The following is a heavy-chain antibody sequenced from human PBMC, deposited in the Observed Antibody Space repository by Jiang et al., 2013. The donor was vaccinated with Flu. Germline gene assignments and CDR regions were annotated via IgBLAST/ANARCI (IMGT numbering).Heavy chain of an antibody. CDR2: ITTSGTYT. V-gene: IGHV3-21*06. D-gene: IGHD2-21*02. Sequence: VQLVESGGGLVKPGGSLRLSCAASGFTFSSYNMNWVRQAPGKGLEWVSSITTSGTYTYYGDSVRGRFTISRDNAKNSLYLHMNGLRAEDTAVYYCARDRVTYQDAQDYFDYWGQGTLVTVSS. J-gene: IGHJ4*02. CDR3: ARDRVTYQDAQDYFDY. CDR1: GFTFSSYN.